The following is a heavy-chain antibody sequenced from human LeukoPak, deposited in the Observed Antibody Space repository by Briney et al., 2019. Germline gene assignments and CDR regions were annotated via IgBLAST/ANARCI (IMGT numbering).Heavy chain of an antibody. Sequence: ASVKVSCKASGYTFTSYYIHWVRQAPGQGLAWMGIINPSGGSTSYAQKFQGRVTMTRDTSTSTVYMELSSLRSEDTAVYYCARENEVDSGYDAFDIWGQGTMVTVSS. D-gene: IGHD5-12*01. CDR3: ARENEVDSGYDAFDI. CDR1: GYTFTSYY. CDR2: INPSGGST. V-gene: IGHV1-46*01. J-gene: IGHJ3*02.